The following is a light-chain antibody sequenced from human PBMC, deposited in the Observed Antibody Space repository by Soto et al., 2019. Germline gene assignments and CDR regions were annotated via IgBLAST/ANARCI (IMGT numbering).Light chain of an antibody. Sequence: EIVLTQSPATLSLSPGERATLSCRASQSVSSYLAWYHQKPGQAPRLLIYGASTRATGIPARFSGSGSGTDFTLTISNLEPEDFAVYYCQQHSHWPPWTFGQGTTGDIK. V-gene: IGKV3-11*01. CDR2: GAS. CDR1: QSVSSY. CDR3: QQHSHWPPWT. J-gene: IGKJ1*01.